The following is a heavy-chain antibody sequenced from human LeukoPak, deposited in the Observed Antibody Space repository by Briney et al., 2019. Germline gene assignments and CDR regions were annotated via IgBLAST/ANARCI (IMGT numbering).Heavy chain of an antibody. D-gene: IGHD5-18*01. CDR1: GFTFSDSY. J-gene: IGHJ6*02. V-gene: IGHV3-11*01. CDR3: AREERRGYNYGSVYYYYGMDV. Sequence: TGGSLRLSCAASGFTFSDSYMSWIRQAPGKGLEWVSYISSSGSTIYYADSVKGRFTISRDNAKNSLYLQMNSLRAEDTAVYYCAREERRGYNYGSVYYYYGMDVWGQGTTVTVSS. CDR2: ISSSGSTI.